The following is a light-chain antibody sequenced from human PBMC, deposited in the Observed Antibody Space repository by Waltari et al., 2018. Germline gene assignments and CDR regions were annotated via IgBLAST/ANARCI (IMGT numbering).Light chain of an antibody. CDR2: WAS. CDR3: QQYYSSPLT. CDR1: QSLLYSSNNKDF. V-gene: IGKV4-1*01. Sequence: DIVMTQSPDSLAVSLGERATINCKSSQSLLYSSNNKDFLAWYQQKPGQPPKLLIYWASTRESGVPDRFRGSGSGTDFTLTINSLQAEDVAVYYCQQYYSSPLTFGRGTKVEIK. J-gene: IGKJ1*01.